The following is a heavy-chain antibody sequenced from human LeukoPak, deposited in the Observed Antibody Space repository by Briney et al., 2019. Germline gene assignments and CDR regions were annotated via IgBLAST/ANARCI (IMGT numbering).Heavy chain of an antibody. V-gene: IGHV3-33*01. CDR3: ARDRASNSYFDY. CDR2: IWSDASNQ. D-gene: IGHD2-2*01. Sequence: HPGGSLRLSCAASGFTFGSYGMHWVRQAPGKGVEGVSVIWSDASNQNYADSVKGRFTISRDNSKNTLFLQMNSLTADDTAVYYCARDRASNSYFDYWGQGTLVTVSS. CDR1: GFTFGSYG. J-gene: IGHJ4*02.